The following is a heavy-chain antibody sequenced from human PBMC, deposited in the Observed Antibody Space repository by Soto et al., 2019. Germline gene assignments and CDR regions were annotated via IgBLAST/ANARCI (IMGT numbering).Heavy chain of an antibody. Sequence: QVQLVESGGGVVQPGRSLTLSCAASGFTFSSNGMHWVRQAPGKGLEWVAGISSDGNDKYYGDTVKGRFTISRDNSKNTMYLQMNSLSTEDTGVNYCATGTQTARQYFDYWGQGNLVTVSP. V-gene: IGHV3-30*03. CDR1: GFTFSSNG. D-gene: IGHD6-25*01. CDR3: ATGTQTARQYFDY. J-gene: IGHJ4*02. CDR2: ISSDGNDK.